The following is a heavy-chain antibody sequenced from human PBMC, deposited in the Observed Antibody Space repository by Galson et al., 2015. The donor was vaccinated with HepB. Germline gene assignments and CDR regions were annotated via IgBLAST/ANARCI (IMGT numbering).Heavy chain of an antibody. V-gene: IGHV3-30*04. J-gene: IGHJ4*02. D-gene: IGHD3-22*01. Sequence: SLRLSCAASGFTFSSYAMHWVRQAPGKGLEWVAVISYNGSNKYYADSVKGRFTISRDNSKNTLYLQMNSLRAEDTAVYYCAREPYDSSGSYDTFDYWGQGTLVTVSS. CDR3: AREPYDSSGSYDTFDY. CDR1: GFTFSSYA. CDR2: ISYNGSNK.